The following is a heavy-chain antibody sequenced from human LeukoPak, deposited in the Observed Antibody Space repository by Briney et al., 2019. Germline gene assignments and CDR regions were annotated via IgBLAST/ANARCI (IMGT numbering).Heavy chain of an antibody. J-gene: IGHJ6*02. CDR3: ARALSLSYGMDV. CDR1: GYTFTGYY. D-gene: IGHD3-16*01. CDR2: INPNSGGT. Sequence: ASVKVSCKASGYTFTGYYMHWVRQAPGQGLEWMGWINPNSGGTNYAQKFRGRVTMTRDTSISTAYMELSRLRSDDTVVYYCARALSLSYGMDVWGQGTTVTVSS. V-gene: IGHV1-2*02.